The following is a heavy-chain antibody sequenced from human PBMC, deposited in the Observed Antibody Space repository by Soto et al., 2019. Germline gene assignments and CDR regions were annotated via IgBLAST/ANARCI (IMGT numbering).Heavy chain of an antibody. CDR3: ARDQESDTPMPGY. Sequence: GGSLRLSCAASGFTFTSYGMRWVRQAPGKGLEWVAVIWYDGSNKYYADSVKGRVTVSRDNSKNRLYLQMNSLRAEDTAVYYCARDQESDTPMPGYWGQGTLVTVCS. D-gene: IGHD5-18*01. V-gene: IGHV3-33*01. CDR1: GFTFTSYG. J-gene: IGHJ4*02. CDR2: IWYDGSNK.